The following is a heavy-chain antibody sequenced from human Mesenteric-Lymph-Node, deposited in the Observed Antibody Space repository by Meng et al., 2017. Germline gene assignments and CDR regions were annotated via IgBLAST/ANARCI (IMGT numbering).Heavy chain of an antibody. D-gene: IGHD3-22*01. Sequence: EGELVEIGVGLVQPGGSPRLSCAASGFTVSSNYMSWVRQAPGKGLEWVSVIYSGGSTYYADSVKGRFTISRDNSRNTLYLQMNSLRADDTAVYYCVREQYESRGHWGQGTLVTVSS. CDR1: GFTVSSNY. CDR2: IYSGGST. V-gene: IGHV3-53*02. CDR3: VREQYESRGH. J-gene: IGHJ4*02.